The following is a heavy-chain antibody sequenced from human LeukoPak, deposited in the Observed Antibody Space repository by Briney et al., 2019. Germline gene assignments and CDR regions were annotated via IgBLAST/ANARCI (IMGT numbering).Heavy chain of an antibody. V-gene: IGHV3-74*01. CDR2: INSDGSST. CDR1: GVTLSSDW. CDR3: ARDVGDIVVVVAASNAFDI. D-gene: IGHD2-15*01. Sequence: GGSLRLSCAPSGVTLSSDWMHWVRPAPGRGLVWVSRINSDGSSTTYADSVKGRFTISRDNAKNTLYLQMNSLRAEDTAVYYCARDVGDIVVVVAASNAFDIWGQGTMVTVSS. J-gene: IGHJ3*02.